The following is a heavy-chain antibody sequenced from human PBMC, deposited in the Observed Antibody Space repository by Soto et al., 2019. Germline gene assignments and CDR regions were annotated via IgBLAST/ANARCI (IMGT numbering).Heavy chain of an antibody. CDR2: ISGSGGGT. V-gene: IGHV3-23*01. J-gene: IGHJ5*02. CDR3: AKWLRRDGYYGHQNRGWFDP. D-gene: IGHD3-10*01. Sequence: EVQLLESGGGLVQPGGSLRLSCAASGFTFSSYAMSWVRQAPGKGLEWVSAISGSGGGTYYAGSVKGRFTISRDNSKNTLYLQMNSLRAEDTAVYYCAKWLRRDGYYGHQNRGWFDPWGQGTLVTVSS. CDR1: GFTFSSYA.